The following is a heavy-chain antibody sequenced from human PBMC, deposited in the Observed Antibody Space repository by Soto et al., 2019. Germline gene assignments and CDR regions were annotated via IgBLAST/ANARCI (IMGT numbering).Heavy chain of an antibody. CDR1: GGSISRGDYY. V-gene: IGHV4-30-4*01. CDR2: IYYSGST. J-gene: IGHJ4*02. D-gene: IGHD2-2*01. Sequence: SETLSLTCTVSGGSISRGDYYWSWIRQPPGKGLEWIGYIYYSGSTNYNPSLKSRVTISVDTSKNQFSLKLSSVTAADTAVYYCARSSTSAICFDYWGQGTLVTVSS. CDR3: ARSSTSAICFDY.